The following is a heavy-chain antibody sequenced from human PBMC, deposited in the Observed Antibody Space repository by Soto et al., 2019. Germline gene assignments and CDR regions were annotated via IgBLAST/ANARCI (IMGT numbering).Heavy chain of an antibody. D-gene: IGHD5-12*01. CDR3: ARYAGTIMATIMGSYYFDY. CDR1: GFTFRNYS. V-gene: IGHV3-21*01. Sequence: EAQLVESGGGLVKPGGSLRLSCTVSGFTFRNYSMNWVRQAPGKGLEWVSSISKTGTHTYYADSVKGRFTVSRDNAKNSLYLQMNSLRAQDTAVYFCARYAGTIMATIMGSYYFDYWGLGTLVTVSS. CDR2: ISKTGTHT. J-gene: IGHJ4*02.